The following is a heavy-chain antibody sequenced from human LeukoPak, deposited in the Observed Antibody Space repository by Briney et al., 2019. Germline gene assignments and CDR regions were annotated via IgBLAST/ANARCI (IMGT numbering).Heavy chain of an antibody. D-gene: IGHD6-13*01. J-gene: IGHJ4*02. CDR1: RFTFSSYS. Sequence: PGGSLRLSCAASRFTFSSYSMNWVRQAPGKGLEWVSYISSSSSTIYYADSVKGRFTISRDNAKNTLYLQMNSLRAEDTAVYYCARELRIAAAAGPYDYWGQGTLVTVSS. CDR2: ISSSSSTI. V-gene: IGHV3-48*04. CDR3: ARELRIAAAAGPYDY.